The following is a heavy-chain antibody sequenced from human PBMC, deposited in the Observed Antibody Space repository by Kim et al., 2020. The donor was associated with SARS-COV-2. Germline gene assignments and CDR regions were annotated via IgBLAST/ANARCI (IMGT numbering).Heavy chain of an antibody. CDR3: ARDGPPFWSTQLDS. V-gene: IGHV1-3*01. J-gene: IGHJ4*02. CDR1: GYTFTLYG. Sequence: ASVKVSCKTSGYTFTLYGIHWVRQAPGQGLEWMGWINGGHIYYAQKFHDRVTFVSDTSATTVYLNLSNLRPEDTAIYYCARDGPPFWSTQLDSWGQGTLVTVSS. CDR2: INGGHI. D-gene: IGHD2-8*02.